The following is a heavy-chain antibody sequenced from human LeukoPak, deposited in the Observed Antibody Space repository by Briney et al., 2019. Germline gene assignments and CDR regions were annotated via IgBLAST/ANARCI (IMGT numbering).Heavy chain of an antibody. Sequence: PSETLSLTCTVSGGSISSYYWSWIRQPAGKGLEWIGRIYTSGSTNYNPSLRSRVPMSVDTSKNQFSLKLSSVTAADTAVYYCARNSGSFSSGYYYMDVWGKGTTVTVSS. CDR1: GGSISSYY. D-gene: IGHD1-26*01. CDR2: IYTSGST. CDR3: ARNSGSFSSGYYYMDV. J-gene: IGHJ6*03. V-gene: IGHV4-4*07.